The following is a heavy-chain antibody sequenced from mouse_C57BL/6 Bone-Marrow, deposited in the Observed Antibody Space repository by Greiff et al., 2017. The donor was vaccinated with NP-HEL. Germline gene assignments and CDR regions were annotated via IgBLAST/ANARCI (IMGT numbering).Heavy chain of an antibody. CDR1: GYTFTSYG. D-gene: IGHD2-10*02. J-gene: IGHJ3*01. CDR3: ATYGNFFCAY. CDR2: IYPRSGNT. V-gene: IGHV1-81*01. Sequence: QVQLKESGAELARPGASVKLSCKASGYTFTSYGISWVKQRTGQGLEWIGEIYPRSGNTYYNEKFKGKATLTADKSSSTAYMELRSLTSEDSAVYFCATYGNFFCAYWGQGTLVTVSA.